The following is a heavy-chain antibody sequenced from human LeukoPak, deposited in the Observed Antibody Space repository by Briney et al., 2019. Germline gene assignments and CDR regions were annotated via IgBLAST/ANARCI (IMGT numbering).Heavy chain of an antibody. CDR3: ARHDYGSGSSYGY. V-gene: IGHV4-59*08. CDR2: IYYSGST. CDR1: GGSINSYF. J-gene: IGHJ4*02. Sequence: PSETLSLTCTVSGGSINSYFWSWIRQPPGKGLEWIGYIYYSGSTNYNPSLKSRVTISIDTSKNQFSLKLSSVTAADTAVYYCARHDYGSGSSYGYWGQGTLVTVSS. D-gene: IGHD3-10*01.